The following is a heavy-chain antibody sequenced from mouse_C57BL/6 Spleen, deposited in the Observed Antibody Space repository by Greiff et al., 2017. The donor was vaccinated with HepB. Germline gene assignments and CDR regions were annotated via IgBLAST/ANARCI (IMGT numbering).Heavy chain of an antibody. CDR2: INPGSGGT. J-gene: IGHJ4*01. Sequence: QVQLKQSGAELVRPGTSVKVSCKASGYAFTNYLIEWVKQRPGQGLEWIGVINPGSGGTNYNEKFKGKATLTAAKSSSTAYIQLSSLTSEDSAVFFCARSRGSLYAMDYWGQGTSVTVSS. CDR3: ARSRGSLYAMDY. V-gene: IGHV1-54*01. CDR1: GYAFTNYL.